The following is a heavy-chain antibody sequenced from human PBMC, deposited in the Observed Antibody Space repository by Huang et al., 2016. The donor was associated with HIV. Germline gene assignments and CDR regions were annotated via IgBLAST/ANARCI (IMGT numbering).Heavy chain of an antibody. V-gene: IGHV1-46*03. Sequence: QVHLVQSGAEVREPGASVKVSCRPSGNTFTSFHVHWVRQAPGQGVEWMGKNREGGGSKTYAEKFQGRISMTRDRSTGTIFVELRSLRSEDTAMYYCARVQPPHGRNPLDIWGQGTLITVSS. CDR2: NREGGGSK. CDR1: GNTFTSFH. CDR3: ARVQPPHGRNPLDI. J-gene: IGHJ3*02.